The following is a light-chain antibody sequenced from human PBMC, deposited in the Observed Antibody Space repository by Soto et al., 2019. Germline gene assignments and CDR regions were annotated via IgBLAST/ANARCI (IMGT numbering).Light chain of an antibody. CDR2: GAS. CDR1: HNISSTY. Sequence: EVVLTQSPGTLSLSPGEGATLSCRASHNISSTYLAWYQQKPGQAPRHLIYGASSRATGIPDRFSGSGSGTDFTLTVSRLEPEDFAVFYCQHYGSSMYTFGQGTRLDIK. CDR3: QHYGSSMYT. J-gene: IGKJ2*01. V-gene: IGKV3-20*01.